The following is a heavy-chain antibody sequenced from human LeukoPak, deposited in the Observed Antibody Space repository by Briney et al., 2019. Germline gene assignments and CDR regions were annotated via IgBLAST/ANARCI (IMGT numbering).Heavy chain of an antibody. CDR1: GFAFSTYG. CDR2: IWYDGSKK. CDR3: AGPYDGSGHAFDY. D-gene: IGHD3-22*01. Sequence: GGSLRLSCAASGFAFSTYGMHWVRQAPGKGLEWVAVIWYDGSKKYYADSVKGRFTISRDDSKSTAYLQMNSLKTEDTAVYYCAGPYDGSGHAFDYWGRGTLVTVSS. J-gene: IGHJ4*02. V-gene: IGHV3-33*01.